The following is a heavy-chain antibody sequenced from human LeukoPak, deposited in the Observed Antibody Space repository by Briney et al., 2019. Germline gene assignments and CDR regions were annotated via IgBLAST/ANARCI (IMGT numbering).Heavy chain of an antibody. D-gene: IGHD4-17*01. CDR3: ARDYGDYLYGMDV. CDR2: IYYSGST. CDR1: GGSISSYY. J-gene: IGHJ6*02. V-gene: IGHV4-59*12. Sequence: KPSETLSLTCTVSGGSISSYYWSWIRQPPGTGLEWIGYIYYSGSTNYNPSLKSRVTISVDTSKNQFSLKLSSVTAADTAVYYCARDYGDYLYGMDVWGQGTTVTVSS.